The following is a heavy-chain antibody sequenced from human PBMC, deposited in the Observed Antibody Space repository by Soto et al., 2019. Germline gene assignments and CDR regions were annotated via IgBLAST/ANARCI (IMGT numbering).Heavy chain of an antibody. V-gene: IGHV4-59*08. Sequence: SETLSLTCTVSGASISTYYWGWIRQPPGKGLEWIGYVYYTGSTNYNPSLKSRVTISVDTSKNHFSLKLSSVTAADTAIYYCARRSSSWYFDYWGQGTLVTVSS. CDR2: VYYTGST. CDR3: ARRSSSWYFDY. CDR1: GASISTYY. D-gene: IGHD6-13*01. J-gene: IGHJ4*02.